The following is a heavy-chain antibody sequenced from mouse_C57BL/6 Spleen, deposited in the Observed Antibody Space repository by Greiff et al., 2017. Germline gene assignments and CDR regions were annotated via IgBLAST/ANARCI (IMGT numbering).Heavy chain of an antibody. V-gene: IGHV1-4*01. Sequence: QVQLKESGAELARPGASVKMSCKASGYTFTSYTMHWVKQRPGQGLEWIGYINPSSGYTKYNQKFKDKATLTADKSSSTAYMQLSSLTSEDSAVYYCAREDSSGYVGAYWGQGTLVTVSA. CDR1: GYTFTSYT. CDR2: INPSSGYT. CDR3: AREDSSGYVGAY. D-gene: IGHD3-2*02. J-gene: IGHJ3*01.